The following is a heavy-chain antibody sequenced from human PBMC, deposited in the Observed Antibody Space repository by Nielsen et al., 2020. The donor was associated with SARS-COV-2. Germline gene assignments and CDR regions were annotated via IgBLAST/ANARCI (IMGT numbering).Heavy chain of an antibody. CDR3: ARDPRHYGSGSRYHYYGMDV. V-gene: IGHV3-48*03. Sequence: WIRQPPGKGLEWVSYISSSGSTIYYADSVKGRFTISRDNAKNSLYLQMNSLRAEDTAVYYCARDPRHYGSGSRYHYYGMDVWGQGTTVTVSS. D-gene: IGHD3-10*01. J-gene: IGHJ6*02. CDR2: ISSSGSTI.